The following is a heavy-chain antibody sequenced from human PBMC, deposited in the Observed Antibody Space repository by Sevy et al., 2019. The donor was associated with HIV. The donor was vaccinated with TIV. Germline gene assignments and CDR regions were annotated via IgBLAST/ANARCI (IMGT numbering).Heavy chain of an antibody. CDR2: INHSGST. V-gene: IGHV4-34*01. Sequence: SETLSLTCAVYGGSFSGYYWSWIRQPPGKGLEWIGEINHSGSTNYNPSLKSRVTISVDMSKNQFSLKLSSVTAADTAVYYCARHCGSTSCSHAFDIWGQGTMVTVSS. J-gene: IGHJ3*02. D-gene: IGHD2-2*01. CDR1: GGSFSGYY. CDR3: ARHCGSTSCSHAFDI.